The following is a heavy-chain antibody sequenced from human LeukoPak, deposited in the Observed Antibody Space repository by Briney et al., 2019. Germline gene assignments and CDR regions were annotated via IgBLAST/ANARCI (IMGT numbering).Heavy chain of an antibody. CDR2: INPNSGGT. CDR3: ARFSSSGWFSYGGYYYMDV. CDR1: GYTFSGYY. D-gene: IGHD6-19*01. J-gene: IGHJ6*03. V-gene: IGHV1-2*02. Sequence: ASVKVSCKASGYTFSGYYMHWVRQAPGQGREWMGWINPNSGGTNYAQKLQGKVTMTTDTSISTAYMELSRLRSDDTAVYYCARFSSSGWFSYGGYYYMDVWGKGTTVTVSS.